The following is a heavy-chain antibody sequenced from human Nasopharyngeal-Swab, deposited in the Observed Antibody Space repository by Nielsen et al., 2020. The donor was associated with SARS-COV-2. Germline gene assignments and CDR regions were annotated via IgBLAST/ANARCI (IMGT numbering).Heavy chain of an antibody. D-gene: IGHD2-15*01. CDR1: GFTFRGYA. CDR2: ISGSDHTT. Sequence: GESLKISCAASGFTFRGYAISWVRQAPGKGLEWVSVISGSDHTTYYADSVKGRFTISRDNSKNTLYLQMNSLRAEDTAVYYCVKEGSDFDYWGQGTLVTVSS. CDR3: VKEGSDFDY. J-gene: IGHJ4*02. V-gene: IGHV3-23*01.